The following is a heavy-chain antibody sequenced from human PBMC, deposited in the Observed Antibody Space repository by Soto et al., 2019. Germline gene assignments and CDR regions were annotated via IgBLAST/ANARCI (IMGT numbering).Heavy chain of an antibody. CDR1: GYTFTNYG. Sequence: GASVKVSCKASGYTFTNYGISWVRQAPGQGLEWMGWISAYNGNTNHAQKLQGRVTMTRDTSTSTVYMELSSLRSEDTAMYYCARERAEGTPRAWFDPWGQGTLVTVSS. D-gene: IGHD6-25*01. J-gene: IGHJ5*02. CDR3: ARERAEGTPRAWFDP. CDR2: ISAYNGNT. V-gene: IGHV1-18*01.